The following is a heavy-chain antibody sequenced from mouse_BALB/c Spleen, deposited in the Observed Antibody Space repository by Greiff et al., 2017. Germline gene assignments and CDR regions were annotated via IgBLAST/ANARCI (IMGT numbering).Heavy chain of an antibody. CDR2: ILPGSGST. V-gene: IGHV1-9*01. J-gene: IGHJ2*01. Sequence: VQLQESGAELMKPGASVKISCKATGYTFSSYWIEWVKQRPGHGLEWIGEILPGSGSTNYDEKFKSKGTLTVDTSSSTAYMHLSSLTSEDSAVYYCTIILQGFDYWGQGTTLTVSS. D-gene: IGHD1-2*01. CDR1: GYTFSSYW. CDR3: TIILQGFDY.